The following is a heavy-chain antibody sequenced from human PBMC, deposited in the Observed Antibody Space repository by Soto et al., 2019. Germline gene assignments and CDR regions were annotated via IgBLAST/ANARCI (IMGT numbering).Heavy chain of an antibody. D-gene: IGHD3-22*01. CDR1: GFTFSNYW. V-gene: IGHV3-74*01. J-gene: IGHJ4*02. Sequence: GGSLRLSCAVSGFTFSNYWMHWVRQAPGKGLVWVSRINTDGTSTSNADSVKGRFTISRDNAKNSLYLRMNSLRDEDTAVYYCARGNYYDRSGYRYYFDYWGQGTLVTV. CDR2: INTDGTST. CDR3: ARGNYYDRSGYRYYFDY.